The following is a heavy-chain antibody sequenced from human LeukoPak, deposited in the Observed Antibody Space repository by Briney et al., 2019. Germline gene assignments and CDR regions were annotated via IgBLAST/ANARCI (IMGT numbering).Heavy chain of an antibody. D-gene: IGHD1-26*01. Sequence: SVKASCKASGGTFSSYAISWVRQAPGQGLEWMGGIIPIFGTANYAQKFQGRVTITTDESTSTAYMELSSLRSEDTAVYYCARVMGSGSYYLFDYWGQGTLVTVSS. CDR1: GGTFSSYA. CDR2: IIPIFGTA. V-gene: IGHV1-69*05. CDR3: ARVMGSGSYYLFDY. J-gene: IGHJ4*02.